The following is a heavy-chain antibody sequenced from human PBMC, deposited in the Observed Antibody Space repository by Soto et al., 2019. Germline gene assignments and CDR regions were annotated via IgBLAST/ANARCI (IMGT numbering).Heavy chain of an antibody. CDR1: GYDFTSYW. D-gene: IGHD3-22*01. CDR3: ARLGSLDNYHTLDV. V-gene: IGHV5-51*03. Sequence: EVQLVQSGAEMKKPGESLKISCKASGYDFTSYWIGWVRQMPGKGLELMGIVCPGDTDTKYSPSFQGQVTISGDKSITTTCLQWNSLKASDTAMYYCARLGSLDNYHTLDVWGQGAMVTVSS. CDR2: VCPGDTDT. J-gene: IGHJ3*01.